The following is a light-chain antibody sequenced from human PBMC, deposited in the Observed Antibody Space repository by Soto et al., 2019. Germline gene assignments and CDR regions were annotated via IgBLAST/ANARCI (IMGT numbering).Light chain of an antibody. J-gene: IGKJ2*01. V-gene: IGKV1-33*01. Sequence: DIQMTQSPSSLSASVGDRVTITCQASHDITHYLNWYQQMPGKAPKLLIYDASNLESGVPSRFSGSGSGTDFTLTISSLQPEDVATYYCQQYDDFPYTFGQGTKLEIK. CDR1: HDITHY. CDR2: DAS. CDR3: QQYDDFPYT.